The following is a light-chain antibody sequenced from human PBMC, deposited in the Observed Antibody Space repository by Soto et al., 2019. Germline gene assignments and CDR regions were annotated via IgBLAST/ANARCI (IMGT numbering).Light chain of an antibody. CDR2: DAS. Sequence: DIQMTQSPSSLSASVGDRVTITCQASQDISNYLNWYQQKPGKAPKPLIYDASNLETGVPSRFSGSGSGTDFTFTISSLQPEDIATYYCQQYDNRPLYTFGQGTKLEIK. V-gene: IGKV1-33*01. CDR1: QDISNY. J-gene: IGKJ2*01. CDR3: QQYDNRPLYT.